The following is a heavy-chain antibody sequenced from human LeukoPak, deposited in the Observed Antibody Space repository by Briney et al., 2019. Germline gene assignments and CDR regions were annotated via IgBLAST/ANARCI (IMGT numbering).Heavy chain of an antibody. J-gene: IGHJ6*03. V-gene: IGHV1-18*01. Sequence: GASVKVSCKASGYMFTSHGISWVRQAPGQGLEWVGCISPYNGHTDYAQRFQGRLTMTKDTSTDTVNMELRNLTSDDTAVYYCARDQVSPIMPLYMDVWGKGTTVTVSS. D-gene: IGHD2-2*01. CDR3: ARDQVSPIMPLYMDV. CDR1: GYMFTSHG. CDR2: ISPYNGHT.